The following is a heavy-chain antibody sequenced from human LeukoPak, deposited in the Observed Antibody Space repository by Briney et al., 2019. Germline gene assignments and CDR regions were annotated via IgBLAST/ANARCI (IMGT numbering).Heavy chain of an antibody. CDR3: ASHSFTVPLDV. J-gene: IGHJ6*02. V-gene: IGHV4-59*08. D-gene: IGHD2-8*02. CDR2: IYYSGCT. CDR1: GGSISSYY. Sequence: SETLSLTCTVCGGSISSYYWSWIRQPPGKGLEGIGYIYYSGCTNYNPSLKSRVTISVDTSKNQFSLKLSCVTAADTAVYYCASHSFTVPLDVWGQGTTVTVSS.